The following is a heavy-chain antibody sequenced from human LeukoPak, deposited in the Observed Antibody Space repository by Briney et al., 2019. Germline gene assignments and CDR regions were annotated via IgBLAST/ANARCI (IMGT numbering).Heavy chain of an antibody. V-gene: IGHV3-7*01. D-gene: IGHD1-26*01. Sequence: GGSLRLSCAASGFTFSSYWMSWVRQAPGKGLEWVANIKQDGSEKYYVDSVKGRFTISRDNAKNSLYLKMNNLRAEDTAVYYCARGGELLRPADYWGQGTLVTVSS. CDR1: GFTFSSYW. CDR2: IKQDGSEK. J-gene: IGHJ4*02. CDR3: ARGGELLRPADY.